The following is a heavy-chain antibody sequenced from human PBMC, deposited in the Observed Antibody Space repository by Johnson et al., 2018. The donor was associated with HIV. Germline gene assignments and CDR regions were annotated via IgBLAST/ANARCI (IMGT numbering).Heavy chain of an antibody. CDR3: AMRYFENISVDR. V-gene: IGHV3-64*07. D-gene: IGHD2/OR15-2a*01. J-gene: IGHJ3*01. Sequence: VQLVESGGGLVQPGESLRLSCVASGFTFSQYAMHWVRQAPGKGLECVSAISTTGVSTDYADSVRGRCTISRDNYKNSLYLQMSSLRAEDMAVYYCAMRYFENISVDRWGQGTMVTVSS. CDR2: ISTTGVST. CDR1: GFTFSQYA.